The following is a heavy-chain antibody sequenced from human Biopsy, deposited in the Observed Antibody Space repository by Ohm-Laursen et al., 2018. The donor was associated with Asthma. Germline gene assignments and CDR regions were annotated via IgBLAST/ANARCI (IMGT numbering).Heavy chain of an antibody. CDR1: GGSISSGGYY. V-gene: IGHV4-31*03. CDR3: ANTIGGVAADY. D-gene: IGHD3-16*01. Sequence: TLSLTCTVSGGSISSGGYYWSWIRQHPGKGLEWIGYIYYSGSTYYNPSLKSRVTISVDTPKTQFSRKLSCVTATDTAVYYCANTIGGVAADYWGQGTLVTVSS. CDR2: IYYSGST. J-gene: IGHJ4*02.